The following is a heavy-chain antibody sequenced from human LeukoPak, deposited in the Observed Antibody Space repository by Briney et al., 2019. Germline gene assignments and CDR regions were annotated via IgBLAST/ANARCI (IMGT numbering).Heavy chain of an antibody. V-gene: IGHV3-23*01. D-gene: IGHD6-19*01. CDR3: AAGYSSGWYSDY. Sequence: SGGSLRLSCAASGFTFSSYAMSWVRQAPGKGLEWVSAISGSGGSTYYADSVKGRFTISRDISKNTLHLQMNSPRAEDTAVYYCAAGYSSGWYSDYWGQGTLVTVSS. CDR1: GFTFSSYA. CDR2: ISGSGGST. J-gene: IGHJ4*02.